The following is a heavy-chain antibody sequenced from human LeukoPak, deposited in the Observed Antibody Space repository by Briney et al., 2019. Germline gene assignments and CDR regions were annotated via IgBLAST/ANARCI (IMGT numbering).Heavy chain of an antibody. D-gene: IGHD6-6*01. CDR1: GYTFTSYG. Sequence: ASVKVSCKASGYTFTSYGISWVRQAPGQGLEWMGWINPNSGGTNYAQKFQGRVTMTRDTSISTAYMELSRLRSDDTAVYYCARVEGPARALDYWGQGTLVTVSS. CDR2: INPNSGGT. J-gene: IGHJ4*02. V-gene: IGHV1-2*02. CDR3: ARVEGPARALDY.